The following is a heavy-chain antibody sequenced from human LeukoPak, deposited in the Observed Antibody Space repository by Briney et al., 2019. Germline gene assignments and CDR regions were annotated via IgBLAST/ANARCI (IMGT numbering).Heavy chain of an antibody. CDR1: GGSFSGYY. D-gene: IGHD2-2*01. CDR3: ARGFVVVPASSYYMDV. CDR2: INHSGST. Sequence: SETLSLTCAVYGGSFSGYYWSWIRQPPGKGLEWIGEINHSGSTNYNPSLKSRVTISVDTSKNQFSLKLSSVTAADTAVYYCARGFVVVPASSYYMDVWGKGTTVTVSS. V-gene: IGHV4-34*01. J-gene: IGHJ6*03.